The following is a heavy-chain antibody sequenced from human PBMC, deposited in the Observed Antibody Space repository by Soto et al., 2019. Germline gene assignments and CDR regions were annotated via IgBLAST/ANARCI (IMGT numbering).Heavy chain of an antibody. CDR2: IRFDGSDE. CDR3: ARDGIGGTVFRGYLDY. CDR1: GGIFHGYG. V-gene: IGHV3-33*01. J-gene: IGHJ4*02. D-gene: IGHD1-7*01. Sequence: GGSLRLSCAVPGGIFHGYGMHWVRQAPGKGLEWVAIIRFDGSDEEYADSVKGRFTISRDNSKNTLYLQMNTLGAEGTAVYYCARDGIGGTVFRGYLDYWGRGTVGTVSS.